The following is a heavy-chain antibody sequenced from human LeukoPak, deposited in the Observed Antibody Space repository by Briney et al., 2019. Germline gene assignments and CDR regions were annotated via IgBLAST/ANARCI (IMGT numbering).Heavy chain of an antibody. J-gene: IGHJ4*02. CDR1: GGSISSSSYY. D-gene: IGHD6-13*01. V-gene: IGHV4-39*01. Sequence: SETLSLTCTVSGGSISSSSYYWGWIRQPPGRGLEWIGSIYYSGSTYYNPSLKSRVTISVDTSKNQFSLKLSSVTAADTAVYYCARFIAAATYYFDYWGQGTLVTVSS. CDR3: ARFIAAATYYFDY. CDR2: IYYSGST.